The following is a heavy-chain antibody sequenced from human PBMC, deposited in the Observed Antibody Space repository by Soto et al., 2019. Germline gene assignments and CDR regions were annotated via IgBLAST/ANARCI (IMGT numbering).Heavy chain of an antibody. J-gene: IGHJ5*02. Sequence: QVQLVQSGAEVKKPGASVKVSCKASGYTFTSYAMHWVRQAPGQRLEWMGWINAGNGNTKYSQKFQGRVTITRDTSASTAYMELSSLRSEDTAVYCCARSPPTPLNWFDPWGQGTLVIVSS. CDR3: ARSPPTPLNWFDP. CDR1: GYTFTSYA. V-gene: IGHV1-3*01. CDR2: INAGNGNT.